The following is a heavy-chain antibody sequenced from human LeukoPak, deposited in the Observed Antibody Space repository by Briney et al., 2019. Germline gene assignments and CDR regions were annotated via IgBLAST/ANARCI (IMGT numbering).Heavy chain of an antibody. Sequence: ASVKVSRKASGYTFTSYAMHWVRQAPGQRLEWMGWINPNSGGTNYAQTFQGRVPMTRDTSISTAYMELSRLRSDCTVVYYCARSPNYDFWSGYYGDWYFDLWGRGTLVTVSS. CDR1: GYTFTSYA. J-gene: IGHJ2*01. CDR3: ARSPNYDFWSGYYGDWYFDL. CDR2: INPNSGGT. D-gene: IGHD3-3*01. V-gene: IGHV1-2*02.